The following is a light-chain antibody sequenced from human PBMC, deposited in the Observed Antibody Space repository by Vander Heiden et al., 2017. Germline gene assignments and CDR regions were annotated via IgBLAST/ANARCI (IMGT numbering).Light chain of an antibody. J-gene: IGLJ2*01. CDR1: SSNIGSNY. Sequence: QSVLTQPPSASGPPGQRVTLSCSGSSSNIGSNYVYWYQQLPGTAPKHRIYRNNQRPSGVPDRFSGSKSGTSASLAISGLRSEDEADYYCAAWDDSLSGPRVFGGGTKLTVL. V-gene: IGLV1-47*01. CDR3: AAWDDSLSGPRV. CDR2: RNN.